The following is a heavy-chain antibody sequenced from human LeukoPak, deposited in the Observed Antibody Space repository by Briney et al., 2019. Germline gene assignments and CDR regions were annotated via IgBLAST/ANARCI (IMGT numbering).Heavy chain of an antibody. CDR3: ARVSLLKQQLMPFDY. CDR1: GYTFTCYY. CDR2: INPNSGGT. Sequence: GASVKVSCKASGYTFTCYYMHWVRQAPGQGLEWMGRINPNSGGTNYAQKFQGRVTMTRDTFISTAYMELSRLRSDDTAVYYCARVSLLKQQLMPFDYWGQGTLVTVSS. J-gene: IGHJ4*02. D-gene: IGHD6-13*01. V-gene: IGHV1-2*06.